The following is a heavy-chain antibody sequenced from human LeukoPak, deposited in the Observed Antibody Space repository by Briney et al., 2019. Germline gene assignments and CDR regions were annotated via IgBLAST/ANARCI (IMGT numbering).Heavy chain of an antibody. CDR2: IYSGGST. Sequence: PGGSLRLSCAASGFTVSSNYMSWVRQAPGKGLEWVSVIYSGGSTYYADSVKGRFTISRDNSKNTLYLQMNSLRAEDTAVYYCAGCRGVDYDSSGYYYYWGQGTLVTVSS. CDR1: GFTVSSNY. D-gene: IGHD3-22*01. V-gene: IGHV3-66*01. CDR3: AGCRGVDYDSSGYYYY. J-gene: IGHJ4*02.